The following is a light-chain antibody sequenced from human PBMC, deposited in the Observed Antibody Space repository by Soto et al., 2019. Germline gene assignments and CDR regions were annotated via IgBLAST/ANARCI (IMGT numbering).Light chain of an antibody. CDR2: ASS. J-gene: IGKJ5*01. Sequence: DIQLTQSPSFLSASVGDRVTITCRASQGISSYLAWYQQTPGKAPKLLIYASSTLQSGVPSRFSGSGYGTEFTLTISSLQPEDFATYYCQQLNTFPVTFDQGTRLDI. CDR1: QGISSY. V-gene: IGKV1-9*01. CDR3: QQLNTFPVT.